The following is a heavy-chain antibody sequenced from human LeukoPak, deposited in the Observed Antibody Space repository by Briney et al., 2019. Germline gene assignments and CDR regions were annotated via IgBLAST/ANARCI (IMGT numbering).Heavy chain of an antibody. CDR3: ARLEFAGTHYFDY. CDR1: GYTFTSYG. Sequence: GASVRLSCKASGYTFTSYGISWVRQAPGQGLEWMGWISVYNGNTNYAQTLKGRVTMTTDTSTSTAYMDLRSLGSEDTAVYYCARLEFAGTHYFDYWGQGTLVTVSS. CDR2: ISVYNGNT. D-gene: IGHD1-1*01. V-gene: IGHV1-18*01. J-gene: IGHJ4*02.